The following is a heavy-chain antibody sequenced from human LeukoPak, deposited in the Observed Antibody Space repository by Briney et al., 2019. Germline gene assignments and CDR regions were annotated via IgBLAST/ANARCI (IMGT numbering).Heavy chain of an antibody. CDR3: ARHASGWVGELDY. Sequence: SEPLSLTCTVSGASFSDFYWSWIRQSPGRGLGWIGYVSDSGGTSYNPSLKSRVTLSVDTSKNQFFLNLNSVTAADTAVYYCARHASGWVGELDYWGQGTLVTVSS. CDR1: GASFSDFY. V-gene: IGHV4-59*08. CDR2: VSDSGGT. D-gene: IGHD6-19*01. J-gene: IGHJ4*02.